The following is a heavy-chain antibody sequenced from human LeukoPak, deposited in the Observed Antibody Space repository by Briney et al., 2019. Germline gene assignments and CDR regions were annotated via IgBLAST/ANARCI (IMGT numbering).Heavy chain of an antibody. J-gene: IGHJ6*03. D-gene: IGHD2-15*01. CDR3: ARGPYCSGGSCYPLRYYYYMDV. CDR1: GYTFTSYD. CDR2: MNPNSGNT. V-gene: IGHV1-8*01. Sequence: ASVKVSCKASGYTFTSYDINWVRQATGQGLEWMGWMNPNSGNTGYAQKFQGRVTMTRNTSISTAYMELSSLRSEDTAVYYCARGPYCSGGSCYPLRYYYYMDVWGEGTTVTVSS.